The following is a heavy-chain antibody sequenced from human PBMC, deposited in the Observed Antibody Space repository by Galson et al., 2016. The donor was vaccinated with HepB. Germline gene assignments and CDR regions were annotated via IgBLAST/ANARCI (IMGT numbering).Heavy chain of an antibody. CDR3: TRDGGSFNHLDL. D-gene: IGHD2-15*01. CDR2: IDTDGIST. Sequence: SLRLSCAPSGFIFSDNWIHWVRQAPGEGLVWLSRIDTDGISTSYADSVKGGFTISRDNAQNTVYLQMNSLRVEDTALYYCTRDGGSFNHLDLWGQGTPVTGSS. V-gene: IGHV3-74*01. J-gene: IGHJ5*02. CDR1: GFIFSDNW.